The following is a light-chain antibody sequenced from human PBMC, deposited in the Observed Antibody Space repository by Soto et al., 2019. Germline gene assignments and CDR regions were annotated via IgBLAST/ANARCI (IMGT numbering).Light chain of an antibody. CDR3: SSYTGSSTV. J-gene: IGLJ2*01. V-gene: IGLV2-14*01. Sequence: QSALTQAASVSGSPGQSITISCTGTSSDVGGYNYVSWYQQHPGKAPKLMIYDVSNRPSGVSNRFSGSKSGNTASLTISGLQAEDEADYYCSSYTGSSTVFGGGTKLTVL. CDR1: SSDVGGYNY. CDR2: DVS.